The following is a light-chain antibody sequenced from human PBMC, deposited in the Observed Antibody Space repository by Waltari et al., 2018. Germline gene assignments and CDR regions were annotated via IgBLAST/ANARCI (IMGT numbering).Light chain of an antibody. V-gene: IGLV2-14*03. J-gene: IGLJ3*02. CDR1: SSDVGGYDY. CDR3: SSYTSISACVL. CDR2: DVS. Sequence: QSALTQPDSVSGSPGQSITISCTGTSSDVGGYDYVSWYQQHPGKAPKLMIYDVSNRPSGVSNRFSGSKSGNTASLTISGLQAEDEADYYCSSYTSISACVLFGGGTKLTVL.